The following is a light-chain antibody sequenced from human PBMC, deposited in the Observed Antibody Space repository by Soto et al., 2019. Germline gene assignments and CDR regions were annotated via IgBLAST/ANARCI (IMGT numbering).Light chain of an antibody. J-gene: IGKJ4*01. Sequence: DIQMTQSPSSLSPSVGDRATITCRASQSITIYLNWYQQKPGNAPKLLISAASSLQSGVPSRFSGSGSGTDFTLTISSLQPEDFATYYCQQSFTTPLTFGGGTKVEIK. CDR2: AAS. CDR1: QSITIY. CDR3: QQSFTTPLT. V-gene: IGKV1-39*01.